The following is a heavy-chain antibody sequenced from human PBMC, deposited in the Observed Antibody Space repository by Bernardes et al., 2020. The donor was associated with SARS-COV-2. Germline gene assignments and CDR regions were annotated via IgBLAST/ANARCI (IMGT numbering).Heavy chain of an antibody. J-gene: IGHJ4*02. V-gene: IGHV3-74*01. CDR2: ISTDGRTT. D-gene: IGHD3-22*01. Sequence: GGSLRLSCVASGFTFSSYWMHWVRQIPGRGLVWLSRISTDGRTTNYADSVEGRFTISRDNAKNTLWLQMNSLGADDTAVYYCARGASSGYRIDYWGPGTLVTVSS. CDR3: ARGASSGYRIDY. CDR1: GFTFSSYW.